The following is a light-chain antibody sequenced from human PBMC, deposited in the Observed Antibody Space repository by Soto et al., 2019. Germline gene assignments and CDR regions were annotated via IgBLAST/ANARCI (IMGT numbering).Light chain of an antibody. V-gene: IGKV4-1*01. CDR2: WAS. CDR3: QQYYTTPLT. J-gene: IGKJ4*01. Sequence: DIVMTQSPDSLTVSLGERATINCKSSQSVLYSSNNNNYLAWYQQKPGQPPKLLFYWASTRESGVPDRFSGGGSGTAFTLTINGLQAEDVAVYYCQQYYTTPLTFGGGTKVEIK. CDR1: QSVLYSSNNNNY.